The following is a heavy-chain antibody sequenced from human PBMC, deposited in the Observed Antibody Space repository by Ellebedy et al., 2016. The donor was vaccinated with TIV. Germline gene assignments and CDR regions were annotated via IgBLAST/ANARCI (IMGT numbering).Heavy chain of an antibody. CDR2: IWYDGSIQ. J-gene: IGHJ4*02. CDR1: GFTFSRSG. CDR3: VTRVRTAMGFDY. D-gene: IGHD5-18*01. V-gene: IGHV3-30*02. Sequence: PGGSLRLSCAASGFTFSRSGMHWVRQAPGKGLDWVAIIWYDGSIQYYADSVKGRFTISRDNSRNTLYLQMSSLKPEDTAVYYCVTRVRTAMGFDYWGQGTLVTVST.